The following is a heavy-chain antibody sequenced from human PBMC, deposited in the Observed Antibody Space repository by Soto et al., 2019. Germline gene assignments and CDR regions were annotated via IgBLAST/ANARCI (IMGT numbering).Heavy chain of an antibody. D-gene: IGHD3-3*01. Sequence: SETLSLTCTVSGGSISSYYWSWIRQPPGKGLEWIGYIYYSGSTNFNPSLKSRVTISVDTSKNQFSLKLSSVTAADTAVYYCAREGRFGVADYWGQGTLVTVSS. CDR2: IYYSGST. CDR3: AREGRFGVADY. V-gene: IGHV4-59*01. CDR1: GGSISSYY. J-gene: IGHJ4*02.